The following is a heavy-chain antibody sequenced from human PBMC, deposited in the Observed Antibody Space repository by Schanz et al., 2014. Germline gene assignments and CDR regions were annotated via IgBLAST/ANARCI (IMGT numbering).Heavy chain of an antibody. D-gene: IGHD2-15*01. CDR2: ISSGSSYA. Sequence: EVQLVESGGGLIQPGGSLRLSCAASGFTFSNYAMSWVRQAPGKGLEWVSDISSGSSYANYADSVKGRFTMSRDNSKNTLYLQMNSLSADDTAVFYCAKGMGYCSGGTCYDYYYYGLDVWGQGTTVTVSS. V-gene: IGHV3-23*04. J-gene: IGHJ6*02. CDR1: GFTFSNYA. CDR3: AKGMGYCSGGTCYDYYYYGLDV.